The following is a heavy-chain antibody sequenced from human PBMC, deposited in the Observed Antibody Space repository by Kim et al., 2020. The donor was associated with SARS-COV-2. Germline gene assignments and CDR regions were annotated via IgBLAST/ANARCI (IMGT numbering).Heavy chain of an antibody. CDR1: GYTFTSHG. Sequence: ASVKVSCKASGYTFTSHGFSWVRQAPGQGLEWMGWISAYNGHTNYAQKFQGRVTMTTDTSTSTAYMEVRRLRSDDTAVYYCARSRSFYDSSGYHSYYFDYWGQGTLVTVSS. CDR3: ARSRSFYDSSGYHSYYFDY. D-gene: IGHD3-22*01. V-gene: IGHV1-18*04. CDR2: ISAYNGHT. J-gene: IGHJ4*02.